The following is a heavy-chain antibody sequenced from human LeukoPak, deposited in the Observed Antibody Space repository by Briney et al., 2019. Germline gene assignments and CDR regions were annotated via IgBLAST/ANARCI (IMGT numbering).Heavy chain of an antibody. D-gene: IGHD3-3*01. CDR1: GFTFSSYG. CDR2: IRYDGSNK. CDR3: AKMSYDFWSGFGY. Sequence: GGSLRLSCAASGFTFSSYGMHWVRQAPGKGLEWVAFIRYDGSNKYYADSVKGRSTISRDNSKNTLYLQMNSLRAEDTAVYYCAKMSYDFWSGFGYWGQGTLVTVSS. J-gene: IGHJ4*02. V-gene: IGHV3-30*02.